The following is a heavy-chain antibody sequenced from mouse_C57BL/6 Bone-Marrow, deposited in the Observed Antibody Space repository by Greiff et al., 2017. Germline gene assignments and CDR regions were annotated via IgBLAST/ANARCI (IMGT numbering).Heavy chain of an antibody. CDR1: GYTFTSYW. CDR2: IDPSDSYT. V-gene: IGHV1-50*01. CDR3: ARGGYYFDY. J-gene: IGHJ2*01. Sequence: QVQLQQSGAELVKPGASVKLSCKASGYTFTSYWMQWAKQRPGQGLEWIGEIDPSDSYTNYNQKFKGKATLTVDTSSSTAYMQLSSLTSEDSAVYYCARGGYYFDYWGQGTTLTVSS.